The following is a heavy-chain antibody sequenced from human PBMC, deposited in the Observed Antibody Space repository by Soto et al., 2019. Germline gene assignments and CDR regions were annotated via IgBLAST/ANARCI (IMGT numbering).Heavy chain of an antibody. CDR1: GYTFTSYD. J-gene: IGHJ4*02. D-gene: IGHD6-19*01. CDR3: ARGQLAVAGIGY. CDR2: MNPNSGNT. Sequence: ASVKVSCKASGYTFTSYDINWVRQATGQGLEWMGWMNPNSGNTGYAQKFQGRVTMTRNTSISTAYMELSSLRSEDTAVYYCARGQLAVAGIGYWGQGTLVTVSS. V-gene: IGHV1-8*01.